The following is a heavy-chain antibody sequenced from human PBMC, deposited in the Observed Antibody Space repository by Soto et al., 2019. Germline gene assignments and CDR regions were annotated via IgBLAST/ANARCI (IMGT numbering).Heavy chain of an antibody. Sequence: PSETLSLTCAVSGGSISSSNWWSWVRQSPGKGLEWIGEIYHSGSTNYNPSLKSRVTISVDKSKNQFSLKLSSVTAADTAVYYCARDPRYSSSTLDYWGQGTLVTVS. D-gene: IGHD6-6*01. J-gene: IGHJ4*02. CDR1: GGSISSSNW. CDR3: ARDPRYSSSTLDY. V-gene: IGHV4-4*02. CDR2: IYHSGST.